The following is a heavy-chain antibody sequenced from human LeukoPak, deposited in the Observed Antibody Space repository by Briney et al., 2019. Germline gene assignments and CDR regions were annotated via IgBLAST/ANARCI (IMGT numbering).Heavy chain of an antibody. J-gene: IGHJ4*02. V-gene: IGHV1-46*01. CDR2: INPSGGST. CDR1: GYTFTSYY. Sequence: ASVTVSCKASGYTFTSYYMHWVRQAPGQGLEWMGIINPSGGSTSYAQKFQGRVTITADESTRTAYMELSSLRSEDTAVYYCAREWDYDSSGFYYYYWGQGTLVTVSS. D-gene: IGHD3-22*01. CDR3: AREWDYDSSGFYYYY.